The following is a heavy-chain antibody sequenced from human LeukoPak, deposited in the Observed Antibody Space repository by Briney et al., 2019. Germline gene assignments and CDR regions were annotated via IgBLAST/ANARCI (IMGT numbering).Heavy chain of an antibody. CDR3: ARVRGNGWYLDL. CDR1: GFTFSSFS. D-gene: IGHD4-23*01. V-gene: IGHV3-48*02. CDR2: ISGSSSIK. J-gene: IGHJ2*01. Sequence: GGSLRLSCAASGFTFSSFSMNWVRPAPGKGMEWVSYISGSSSIKCYADSVKGRFTISRDNAKNSLYLQINSLRDDDTAVYYCARVRGNGWYLDLWGRGTLVTASS.